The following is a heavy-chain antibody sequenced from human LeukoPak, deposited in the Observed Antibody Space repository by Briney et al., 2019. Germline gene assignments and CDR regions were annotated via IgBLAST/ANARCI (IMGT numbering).Heavy chain of an antibody. CDR2: IYYSGTT. CDR3: ARLRDYYDISGYYYRAFFDN. J-gene: IGHJ4*02. CDR1: GDSISGSSYY. Sequence: SETLSLTYTVSGDSISGSSYYWGWIRQPPGKELEHIGSIYYSGTTYYNPSLKSRVTISIDTSKNQFSLKLTSVTAADTAVYYCARLRDYYDISGYYYRAFFDNWGQGTLVTVSS. D-gene: IGHD3-22*01. V-gene: IGHV4-39*07.